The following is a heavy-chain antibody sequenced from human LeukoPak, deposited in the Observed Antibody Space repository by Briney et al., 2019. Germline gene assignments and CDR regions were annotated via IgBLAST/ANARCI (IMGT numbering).Heavy chain of an antibody. CDR2: IYTSGST. J-gene: IGHJ1*01. V-gene: IGHV4-4*07. D-gene: IGHD3-22*01. CDR3: AXXSXGYXXG. CDR1: GGSISSYY. Sequence: SXTLXXTXXVSGGSISSYYWSWIRQPAGKGLEWIGRIYTSGSTNCNPSLKSRVTMSVDTSKNQFSLKLSSVTAADTAVYYCAXXSXGYXXGWGQGTLVTVSS.